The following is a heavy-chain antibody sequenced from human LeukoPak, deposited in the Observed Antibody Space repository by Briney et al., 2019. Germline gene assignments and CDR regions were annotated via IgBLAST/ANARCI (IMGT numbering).Heavy chain of an antibody. J-gene: IGHJ4*02. D-gene: IGHD3-22*01. CDR2: IYYSGST. CDR3: ARVTGYMIEDYFDS. CDR1: GGSISSSSYY. V-gene: IGHV4-39*07. Sequence: PSETLSLTCTVSGGSISSSSYYWGWIRQPPGKGLEWIGSIYYSGSTYYNPSLKSRITILVDMSKNQFSLKLSSVTAADTAVYYCARVTGYMIEDYFDSWGQGTLVTVSS.